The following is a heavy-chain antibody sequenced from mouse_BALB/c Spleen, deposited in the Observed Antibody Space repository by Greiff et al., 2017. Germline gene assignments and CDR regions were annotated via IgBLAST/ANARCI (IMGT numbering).Heavy chain of an antibody. J-gene: IGHJ2*01. CDR1: GFSLTSYG. V-gene: IGHV2-9*02. CDR3: ARETTVVAPYFDY. D-gene: IGHD1-1*01. Sequence: VQLVESGPGLVAPSQSLSITCTVSGFSLTSYGVHWVRQPPGKGLEWLGVIWAGGSTNYNSALMSRLSISKDNSKSQVFLKMNSLQTDDTAMYYCARETTVVAPYFDYWGQGTTLTVSS. CDR2: IWAGGST.